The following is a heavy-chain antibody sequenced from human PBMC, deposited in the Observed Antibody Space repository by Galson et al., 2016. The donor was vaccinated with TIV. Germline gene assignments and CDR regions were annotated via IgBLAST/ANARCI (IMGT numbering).Heavy chain of an antibody. J-gene: IGHJ3*02. CDR3: AKDLSQSIDTYENIAFDI. V-gene: IGHV3-20*04. D-gene: IGHD5-18*01. CDR1: GFVFGDFA. CDR2: VSWTGTYT. Sequence: SLRLSCAASGFVFGDFAMTWVRHVPGKGLEWVSGVSWTGTYTKYADSVKGRFTISRDNAKKSLYLQMTSLRAEDTALYYCAKDLSQSIDTYENIAFDIWGQGTLVTVSS.